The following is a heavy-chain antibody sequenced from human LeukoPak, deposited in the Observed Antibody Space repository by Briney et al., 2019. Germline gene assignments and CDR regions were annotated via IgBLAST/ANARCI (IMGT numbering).Heavy chain of an antibody. CDR2: INSDGSST. Sequence: GGSLRLSCAASGFTFSSYWMHWVRQAPGKGLVWVSRINSDGSSTSYADSVKGRFTISRDNAKNTLYLQMNSVRGEDTAIYYCARVFHDYYFDYWGQGTLVTVSS. CDR1: GFTFSSYW. D-gene: IGHD3-3*01. V-gene: IGHV3-74*01. J-gene: IGHJ4*02. CDR3: ARVFHDYYFDY.